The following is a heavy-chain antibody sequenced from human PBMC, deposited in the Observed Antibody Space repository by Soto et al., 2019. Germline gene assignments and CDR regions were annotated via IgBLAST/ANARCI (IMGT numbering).Heavy chain of an antibody. CDR1: GGSISSCRYS. V-gene: IGHV4-39*01. Sequence: SETLYLTCTASGGSISSCRYSWGWIRQPPGKGLEWIGSIYYSGSTYYNPSLKSRVTISVDTSKNQFSLKLSSVNAADTAVYYCARHLPAAAGNWFDPWGQGTLITAS. D-gene: IGHD6-13*01. J-gene: IGHJ5*02. CDR3: ARHLPAAAGNWFDP. CDR2: IYYSGST.